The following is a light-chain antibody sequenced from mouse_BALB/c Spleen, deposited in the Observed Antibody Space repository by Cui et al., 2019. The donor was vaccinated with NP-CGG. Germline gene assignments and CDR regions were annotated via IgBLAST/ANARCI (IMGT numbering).Light chain of an antibody. CDR2: GTN. J-gene: IGLJ1*01. CDR3: ALWYSNHWV. V-gene: IGLV1*01. Sequence: QAVVTQDSALTTSPGETVTLTCRSSTAAVTTSNYANWVQEKPDHLFTGLIGGTNNRAPGVPARFSGSLIGDKAALTITGAQTEDEALYFCALWYSNHWVFGGGTKLTVL. CDR1: TAAVTTSNY.